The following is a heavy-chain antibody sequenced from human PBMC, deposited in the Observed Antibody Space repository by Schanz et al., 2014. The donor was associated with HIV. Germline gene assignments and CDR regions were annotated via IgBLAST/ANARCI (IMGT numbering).Heavy chain of an antibody. J-gene: IGHJ5*02. CDR1: GFTFSDFS. D-gene: IGHD2-15*01. V-gene: IGHV3-23*01. CDR2: VSHDGGAT. Sequence: QVLESGGGLVQTGGSLRLSCVASGFTFSDFSMNWVRRAPGQGLEWISAVSHDGGATYYADSVKGRFTISRDNSRNILYLQMSNLRAEDTALYYCVTEQYSTLSAWGQGALVIVSP. CDR3: VTEQYSTLSA.